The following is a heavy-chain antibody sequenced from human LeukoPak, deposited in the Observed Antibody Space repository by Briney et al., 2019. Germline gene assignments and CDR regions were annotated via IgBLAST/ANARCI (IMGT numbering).Heavy chain of an antibody. J-gene: IGHJ3*02. Sequence: GESLRISCKGSGYSFTSYWIGWVRQMPGKGLEWMGNIYPGDSDTRYSPSFQGQVTISADRSISTAYLQWSSLKASDTAMYYCATPPTGFGDLDAFDIWGQGTMVTVSS. CDR3: ATPPTGFGDLDAFDI. CDR2: IYPGDSDT. CDR1: GYSFTSYW. D-gene: IGHD3-10*01. V-gene: IGHV5-51*01.